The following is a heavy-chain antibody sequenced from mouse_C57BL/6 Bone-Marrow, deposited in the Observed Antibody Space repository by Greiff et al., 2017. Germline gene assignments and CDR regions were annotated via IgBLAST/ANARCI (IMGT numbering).Heavy chain of an antibody. J-gene: IGHJ4*01. CDR2: ISNGGGST. D-gene: IGHD1-1*01. V-gene: IGHV5-12*01. Sequence: DVKLVESGGGLVQPGGSLKLSCAASGFTFSDYYMYWVRQTPEKRLEWVAYISNGGGSTYYPDTGKGRFTISRDNAKNTLYLQLSRLRSEDTAVYYCARRSTTAIEYWGTGTSVTVSS. CDR1: GFTFSDYY. CDR3: ARRSTTAIEY.